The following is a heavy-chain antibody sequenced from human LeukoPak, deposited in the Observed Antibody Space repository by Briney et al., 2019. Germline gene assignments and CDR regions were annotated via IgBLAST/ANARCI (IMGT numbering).Heavy chain of an antibody. CDR2: ISRSGNYI. D-gene: IGHD2-21*02. V-gene: IGHV3-21*01. CDR3: ASSIVVVTARYNWFDP. CDR1: GFTFSSFG. Sequence: PGESLRLSCAVSGFTFSSFGMNWVRQAPGKGLEWVSSISRSGNYIYYADSVKGRFTISRDNAKNSLYLQMNSLRAEDTAVYYCASSIVVVTARYNWFDPWGQGTLVT. J-gene: IGHJ5*02.